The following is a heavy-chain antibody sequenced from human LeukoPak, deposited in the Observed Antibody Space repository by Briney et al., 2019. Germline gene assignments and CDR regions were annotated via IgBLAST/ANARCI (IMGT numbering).Heavy chain of an antibody. V-gene: IGHV4-34*01. D-gene: IGHD2-15*01. CDR2: IHHSGSN. J-gene: IGHJ4*02. CDR1: GGSFSGYY. CDR3: ARGRLGLRSPFDY. Sequence: SETLSLTCAVYGGSFSGYYWSWIRQPPGKGLEWIGEIHHSGSNNYNPSLKCRVTISVDTSKTQFSLKLSSVAAADTAVYYCARGRLGLRSPFDYWGQGTLVTVSS.